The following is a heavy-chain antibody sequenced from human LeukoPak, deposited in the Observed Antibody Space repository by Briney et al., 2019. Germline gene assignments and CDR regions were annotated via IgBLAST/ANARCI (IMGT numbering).Heavy chain of an antibody. V-gene: IGHV1-18*01. J-gene: IGHJ5*02. CDR3: ARSSTARWFDP. D-gene: IGHD2-21*02. Sequence: GASVKVSCKASGYTFTSYGISWVRQAPGQGLEWMGWISAYNGNTKYAQKLQGRITMTTDTPTSTAYMELRSLRSDDTAVYYCARSSTARWFDPWGQGTLVTVSS. CDR1: GYTFTSYG. CDR2: ISAYNGNT.